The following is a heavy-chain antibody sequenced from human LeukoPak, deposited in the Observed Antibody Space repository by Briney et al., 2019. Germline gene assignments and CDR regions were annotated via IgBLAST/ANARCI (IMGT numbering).Heavy chain of an antibody. CDR1: GFRFSDFD. D-gene: IGHD6-13*01. CDR2: ISSSSSYI. J-gene: IGHJ4*02. V-gene: IGHV3-21*01. Sequence: GGSLRLSCAASGFRFSDFDIHWVSQAPGKGLEWVSSISSSSSYIYYADSVKGRFTISRDNAKNSLYLQMNRLRAEDTAVYYCAASYSSSWTRFDYWGQGTLVTVSS. CDR3: AASYSSSWTRFDY.